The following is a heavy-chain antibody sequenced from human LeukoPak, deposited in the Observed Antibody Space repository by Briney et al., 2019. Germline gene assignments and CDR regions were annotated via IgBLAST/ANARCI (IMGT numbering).Heavy chain of an antibody. Sequence: GGSLRLSCAASGFTFSSYWMTWVRQAPGKGLEWVANIKQDGSDKYYVDSVKGRFSISRDNAKNSLYLQMNSLRAEDTAVYYCAREPYYYDSSGHDYWGQGTLVAVSS. CDR2: IKQDGSDK. CDR3: AREPYYYDSSGHDY. J-gene: IGHJ4*02. D-gene: IGHD3-22*01. CDR1: GFTFSSYW. V-gene: IGHV3-7*01.